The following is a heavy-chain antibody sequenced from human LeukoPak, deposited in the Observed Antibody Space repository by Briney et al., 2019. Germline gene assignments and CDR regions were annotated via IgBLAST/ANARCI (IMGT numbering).Heavy chain of an antibody. V-gene: IGHV3-66*02. CDR3: ARTRAWFGGTYFDY. CDR1: GFTVSSNY. CDR2: IYSGGST. Sequence: GGSLRLSSAASGFTVSSNYMSWVRQAPGKGLEWVSVIYSGGSTYYADSVKGRFTISRDNSKNTLYLQMNSLRAEDTAVYYCARTRAWFGGTYFDYWGQGTLVTVSS. D-gene: IGHD3-10*01. J-gene: IGHJ4*02.